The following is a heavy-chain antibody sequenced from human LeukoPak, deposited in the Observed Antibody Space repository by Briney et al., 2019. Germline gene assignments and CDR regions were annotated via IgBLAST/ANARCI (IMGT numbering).Heavy chain of an antibody. CDR1: GYTFTGYY. CDR3: ARAENRYFDY. V-gene: IGHV1-2*02. J-gene: IGHJ4*02. Sequence: ASVKVSCKASGYTFTGYYMHWVRQAPGQGLEWMGWINPNSGGTNYAQKFQGRVTMTRDTSISTAYMELSSLRSEDTAVYYCARAENRYFDYWGQGTLVTVSS. D-gene: IGHD2/OR15-2a*01. CDR2: INPNSGGT.